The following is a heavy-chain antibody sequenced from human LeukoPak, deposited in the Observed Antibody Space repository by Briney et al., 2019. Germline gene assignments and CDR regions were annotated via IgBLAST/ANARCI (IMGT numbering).Heavy chain of an antibody. CDR2: IYHSGST. CDR3: ASDAGARYYYDSSGPFDY. Sequence: SETLSLTCTVSGGSISGSSYYWGWIRQPPGKGLEWIGTIYHSGSTYYNPSLKSRVTMSVDTSKNQFSLKLSSVTAADTAVYYCASDAGARYYYDSSGPFDYWGQGTLVTVSS. D-gene: IGHD3-22*01. J-gene: IGHJ4*02. CDR1: GGSISGSSYY. V-gene: IGHV4-39*07.